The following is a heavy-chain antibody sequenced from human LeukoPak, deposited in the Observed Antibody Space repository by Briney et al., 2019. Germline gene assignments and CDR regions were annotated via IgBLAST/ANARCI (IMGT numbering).Heavy chain of an antibody. Sequence: SETLSLTCAVSGGSISSGGYSWSWIRQPPGKGLEWIGYIYHSGSTYYNPSLKSRVTISVGRSKNQFSLKLSSVTAADTAVYYCARQEMATIYNWFDPWGQGTLVTVSS. CDR2: IYHSGST. CDR1: GGSISSGGYS. V-gene: IGHV4-30-2*01. J-gene: IGHJ5*02. CDR3: ARQEMATIYNWFDP. D-gene: IGHD5-24*01.